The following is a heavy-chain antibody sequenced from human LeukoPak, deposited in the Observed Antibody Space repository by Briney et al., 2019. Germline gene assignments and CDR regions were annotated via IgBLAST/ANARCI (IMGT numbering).Heavy chain of an antibody. CDR2: IKSKIHGGTI. CDR1: GFTFDKAW. V-gene: IGHV3-15*01. J-gene: IGHJ4*02. Sequence: GGSLRLSCAASGFTFDKAWMTWVRQAPGKGLEWVGRIKSKIHGGTIDYAAPVKGRFTISRDDSKNTAYLQMSSLKTEDTAVYYCSSGGFCSSTSCYGENWGQGTLVTVSS. D-gene: IGHD2-2*01. CDR3: SSGGFCSSTSCYGEN.